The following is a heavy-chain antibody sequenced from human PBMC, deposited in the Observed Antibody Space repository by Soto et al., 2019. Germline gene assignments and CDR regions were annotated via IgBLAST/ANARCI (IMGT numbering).Heavy chain of an antibody. CDR3: AKARGYSYGYDSGYYYGMDV. D-gene: IGHD5-18*01. V-gene: IGHV3-23*01. Sequence: GGSLRLSCAASGFTFSSYAMSLVRQAPGKGLEWVSSISGSGGRTYYADSVKGRFTISRDNSKNTLYLQMNSLRAEDTAVYYCAKARGYSYGYDSGYYYGMDVWGQGTTVTVSS. CDR2: ISGSGGRT. J-gene: IGHJ6*02. CDR1: GFTFSSYA.